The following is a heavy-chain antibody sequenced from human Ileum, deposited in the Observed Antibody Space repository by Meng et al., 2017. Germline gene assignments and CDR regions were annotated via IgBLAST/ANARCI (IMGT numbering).Heavy chain of an antibody. Sequence: QLQLMQWGAGMLKPSETLSLTCNVYGDSFTDYYWNWIRQPPGKGLEWIGEIHHSGSTNYNPSLESRVTISEDTSQKQFSLRLSSVTAADTAVYYCARRIRGGSYLGWGQGTLVTVSS. V-gene: IGHV4-34*01. CDR1: GDSFTDYY. CDR2: IHHSGST. D-gene: IGHD1-26*01. J-gene: IGHJ4*02. CDR3: ARRIRGGSYLG.